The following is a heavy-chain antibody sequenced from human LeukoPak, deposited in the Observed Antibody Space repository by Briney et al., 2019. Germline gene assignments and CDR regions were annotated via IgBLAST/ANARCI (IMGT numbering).Heavy chain of an antibody. CDR1: GFAFSSYE. Sequence: PGGTLRLSCAASGFAFSSYEMNWVRQAPGKGLEWVSYISSSAGTTYYADSVKGRFTISRDNAKNSLYLQMNSLRAEDTAVYFCARQQQQLWYDWGQGTLVPVSS. CDR2: ISSSAGTT. J-gene: IGHJ4*02. V-gene: IGHV3-48*03. D-gene: IGHD5-18*01. CDR3: ARQQQQLWYD.